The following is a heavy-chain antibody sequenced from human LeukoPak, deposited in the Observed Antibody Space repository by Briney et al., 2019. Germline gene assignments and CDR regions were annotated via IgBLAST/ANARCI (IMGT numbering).Heavy chain of an antibody. CDR2: ISGSGGST. J-gene: IGHJ5*02. Sequence: GGSLRLSCAASGFTFSSYAMSWVRQAPGKGLEWVSAISGSGGSTYYADSVKGRFTISRDNSKNTLYLQMNSLRAEDTAVYYCAKVTPDDYSNYSRFDPWGQGTLVTVSS. D-gene: IGHD4-11*01. CDR3: AKVTPDDYSNYSRFDP. V-gene: IGHV3-23*01. CDR1: GFTFSSYA.